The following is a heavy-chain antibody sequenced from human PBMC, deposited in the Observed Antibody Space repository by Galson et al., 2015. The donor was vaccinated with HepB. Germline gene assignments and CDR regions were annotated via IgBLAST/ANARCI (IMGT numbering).Heavy chain of an antibody. CDR2: IIPIFGTA. CDR1: GGTFSSYA. CDR3: ARLGVVPAAVPLYYYGMDV. D-gene: IGHD2-2*01. V-gene: IGHV1-69*13. Sequence: SVKVSCKASGGTFSSYAISWVRQAPGQGLEWMGGIIPIFGTANYAQKFQGRVTITADESTSTAYMELSSLRSEDTAVYYCARLGVVPAAVPLYYYGMDVWGQGTTVTVSS. J-gene: IGHJ6*02.